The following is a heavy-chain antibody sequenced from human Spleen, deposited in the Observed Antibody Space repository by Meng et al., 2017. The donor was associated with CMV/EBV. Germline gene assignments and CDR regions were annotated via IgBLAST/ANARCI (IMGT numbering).Heavy chain of an antibody. Sequence: KAPGYTVTGYYIHRVRQAPGQGLEWMGWIDPSSGATNYTQKFRGRVTVTSDTSIRTAYMELSGLTSDDTAVYYCGREFPRWGLEFDYWGQGTLVTVSS. J-gene: IGHJ4*02. CDR3: GREFPRWGLEFDY. D-gene: IGHD2-21*01. V-gene: IGHV1-2*02. CDR1: GYTVTGYY. CDR2: IDPSSGAT.